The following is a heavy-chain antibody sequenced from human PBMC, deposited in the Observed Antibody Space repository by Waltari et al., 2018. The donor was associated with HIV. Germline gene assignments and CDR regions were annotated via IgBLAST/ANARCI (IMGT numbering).Heavy chain of an antibody. J-gene: IGHJ3*01. CDR2: ISDDSSFI. V-gene: IGHV3-21*06. D-gene: IGHD2-21*02. CDR3: GAFLCAEDCRDGFDV. CDR1: GLTFKPSR. Sequence: ESGGCRAKPGGTLIISCSGSGLTFKPSRLGWIRQTPGRGLEWISSISDDSSFIYYADSVKGRFTVSRDNVRNSVFLQINDVRAEDTATYFCGAFLCAEDCRDGFDVWGQGTMVTVS.